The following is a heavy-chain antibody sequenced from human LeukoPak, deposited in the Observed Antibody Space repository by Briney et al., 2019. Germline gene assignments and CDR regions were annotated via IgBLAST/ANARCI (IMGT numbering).Heavy chain of an antibody. J-gene: IGHJ2*01. CDR2: INHSGSI. D-gene: IGHD3-22*01. V-gene: IGHV4-34*01. CDR1: GGSFSGYY. Sequence: PSETLSLTCAVYGGSFSGYYWSWIRQPPGKGLEWIGEINHSGSINYNPSLKSRVTISVDTSKNQFSLKLSSVTAADTAVYYCARHMTLHYYDTIPSKYSPPTKYWYFDLWGRGTLVTVSS. CDR3: ARHMTLHYYDTIPSKYSPPTKYWYFDL.